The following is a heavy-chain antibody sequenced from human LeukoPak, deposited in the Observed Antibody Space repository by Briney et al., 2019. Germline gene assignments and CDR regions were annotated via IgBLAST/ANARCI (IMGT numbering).Heavy chain of an antibody. CDR3: ARAVSGSDYWFDP. CDR2: IFSSGST. D-gene: IGHD5-12*01. V-gene: IGHV4-59*11. J-gene: IGHJ5*02. CDR1: GGFMSGHY. Sequence: SETLSLTCNVSGGFMSGHYWTWIRQPPGEGPEWLGCIFSSGSTNYNPSLKSRVTISVDTSKKQFSLSLRSVTPADTAVYYCARAVSGSDYWFDPWGQGALVTVSS.